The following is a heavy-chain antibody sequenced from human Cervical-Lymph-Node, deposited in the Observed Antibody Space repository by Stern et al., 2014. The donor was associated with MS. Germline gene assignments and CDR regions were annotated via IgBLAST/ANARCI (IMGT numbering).Heavy chain of an antibody. CDR1: GGSISSYY. Sequence: VQLVESGPGLVKPSETLSLSCSVSGGSISSYYWSWIRQPPGKGLEWIGYIHYSGTTNYNPSLKSRVTISVDTSKNQFSLKLRSVTAADTAVYYCARGEGGYYYYYAMDVWGQGTTVTVSS. D-gene: IGHD1-26*01. CDR2: IHYSGTT. V-gene: IGHV4-59*01. CDR3: ARGEGGYYYYYAMDV. J-gene: IGHJ6*02.